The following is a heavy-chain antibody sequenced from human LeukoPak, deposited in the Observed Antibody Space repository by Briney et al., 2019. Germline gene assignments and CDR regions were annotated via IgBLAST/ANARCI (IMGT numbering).Heavy chain of an antibody. CDR3: ARDPYSGGYGDYYYYYMDL. Sequence: GGSLRLSCAASGFTFSTYEMNWVRQAPGKGLEWVSYISSSGSPIYYADSVKGRFTISRDNAKNSLYLQMNSLRAEDTAVYYCARDPYSGGYGDYYYYYMDLWGQGTTVTISS. CDR2: ISSSGSPI. CDR1: GFTFSTYE. J-gene: IGHJ6*03. D-gene: IGHD1-26*01. V-gene: IGHV3-48*03.